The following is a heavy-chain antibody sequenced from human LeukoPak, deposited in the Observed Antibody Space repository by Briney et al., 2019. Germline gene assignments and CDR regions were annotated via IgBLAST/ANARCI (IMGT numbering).Heavy chain of an antibody. Sequence: QAGGSLRLSCAASGFTFSDYGMSWVRQAPGKGLEWVSSISGSDGSTYYADSVKGRLTISRDNSKNTLYLQMDSLRAEDTAVYYCAKGGYGSGSYFAFDIWGQGTMVTVSS. D-gene: IGHD3-10*01. V-gene: IGHV3-23*01. CDR2: ISGSDGST. CDR1: GFTFSDYG. CDR3: AKGGYGSGSYFAFDI. J-gene: IGHJ3*02.